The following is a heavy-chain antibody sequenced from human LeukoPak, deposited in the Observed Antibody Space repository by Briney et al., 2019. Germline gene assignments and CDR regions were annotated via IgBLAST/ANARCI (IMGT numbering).Heavy chain of an antibody. J-gene: IGHJ4*02. Sequence: ASVKVSCKASGYTFTSYYMDWVRQAPGQGLEWVGIINASGGSTSYAQKFQGRVTRTRDTLESTVYMEPSSLRSEDTAVYYCARDLGVGDRDYWGQGTLLTASS. CDR3: ARDLGVGDRDY. V-gene: IGHV1-46*01. CDR2: INASGGST. CDR1: GYTFTSYY. D-gene: IGHD1-26*01.